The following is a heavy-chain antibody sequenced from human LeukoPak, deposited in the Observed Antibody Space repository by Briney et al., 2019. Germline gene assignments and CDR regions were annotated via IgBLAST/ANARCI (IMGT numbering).Heavy chain of an antibody. CDR3: AGQHYDSSGYYYGAFDI. CDR1: GYSFTSYW. CDR2: IYPGDSDT. D-gene: IGHD3-22*01. J-gene: IGHJ3*02. V-gene: IGHV5-51*01. Sequence: GESLKISCQASGYSFTSYWIGWVRQMPGKGLEWMGIIYPGDSDTRYSPSFQGQVTISADKSISTAYLQWSSLKASDTAMYYCAGQHYDSSGYYYGAFDIWGQGTMVTVSS.